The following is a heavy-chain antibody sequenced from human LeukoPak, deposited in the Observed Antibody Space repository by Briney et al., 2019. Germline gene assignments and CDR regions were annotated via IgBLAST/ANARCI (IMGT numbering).Heavy chain of an antibody. CDR1: GYSLSSGYY. J-gene: IGHJ3*02. CDR2: IDHRGTT. V-gene: IGHV4-38-2*02. CDR3: ARDGTPI. Sequence: SETLSLTCTVYGYSLSSGYYWGWIRQPPGKGLEWIGTIDHRGTTYYNPSLESRVTISIHTSKNQFSLKLTSVTAADTAMYFCARDGTPIWGPGTMVIVS.